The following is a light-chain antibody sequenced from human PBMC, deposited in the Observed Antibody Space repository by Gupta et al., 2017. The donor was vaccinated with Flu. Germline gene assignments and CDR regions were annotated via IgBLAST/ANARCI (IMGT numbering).Light chain of an antibody. CDR3: QSKDNSEAVA. V-gene: IGLV3-25*02. Sequence: SYELTQPPSVSVSPGQTARITCSGHALPKKYAYWYQQKPGQAPSLLICKDNKRPSGIPERFSGSTSGKTVTLPISRVQAEDEADYYCQSKDNSEAVAFGTGTKLTVL. CDR2: KDN. CDR1: ALPKKY. J-gene: IGLJ1*01.